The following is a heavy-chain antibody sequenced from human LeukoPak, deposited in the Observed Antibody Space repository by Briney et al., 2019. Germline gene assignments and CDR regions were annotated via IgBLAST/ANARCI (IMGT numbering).Heavy chain of an antibody. D-gene: IGHD1-26*01. J-gene: IGHJ4*02. CDR2: IKQHGSER. Sequence: GGPLRLSCAASGFTFSSYWMSWVRQAPGKGLEWVANIKQHGSERNHVDFVKGRFTIFRDNAKNLLYLQMNSLRAEDTAVYYCVRDWDGWGQGTLVTVSS. V-gene: IGHV3-7*05. CDR3: VRDWDG. CDR1: GFTFSSYW.